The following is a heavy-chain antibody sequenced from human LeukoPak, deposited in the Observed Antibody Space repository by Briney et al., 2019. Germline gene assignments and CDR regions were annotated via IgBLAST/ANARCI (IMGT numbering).Heavy chain of an antibody. D-gene: IGHD3-10*01. J-gene: IGHJ6*03. CDR2: ISSSSSYI. CDR1: GFTFSSYS. Sequence: GGSLRLSCAASGFTFSSYSMNWVRRAPGKGLEWVSSISSSSSYIYYADSVKGRFTIPRDNAKNSLYLQMNSLRAEDTAVYYCARDGVTMVRGVKVLDYYYYYMDVWGKGTTVTISS. V-gene: IGHV3-21*06. CDR3: ARDGVTMVRGVKVLDYYYYYMDV.